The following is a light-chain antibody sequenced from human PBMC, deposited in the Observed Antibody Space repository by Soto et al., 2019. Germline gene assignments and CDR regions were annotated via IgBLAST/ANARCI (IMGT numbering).Light chain of an antibody. CDR2: EDT. V-gene: IGLV2-23*01. Sequence: QSALTQPASVSGSPGQSITVSCTATSSDVGSHNLVSWYQQHPGKAPKLIIYEDTKRPSGISNRFSASKSGSTASLTISGLQAEDEADYYCCSYADGSTWVFGGGTQLTVL. CDR3: CSYADGSTWV. J-gene: IGLJ3*02. CDR1: SSDVGSHNL.